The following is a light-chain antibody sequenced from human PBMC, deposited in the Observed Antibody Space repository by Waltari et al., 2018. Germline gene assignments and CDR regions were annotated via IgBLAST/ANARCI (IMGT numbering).Light chain of an antibody. CDR1: SSDVGGYNY. Sequence: QSALTQPASVSGSPGQSITISCTGTSSDVGGYNYVSWYQQHPGKAPKLMIYDVSKRPSGFSNRFSGSKSGNTASLTISGLQAEDEADYYCSSYTSSSTLVVFGGGTKLTVL. V-gene: IGLV2-14*01. J-gene: IGLJ2*01. CDR2: DVS. CDR3: SSYTSSSTLVV.